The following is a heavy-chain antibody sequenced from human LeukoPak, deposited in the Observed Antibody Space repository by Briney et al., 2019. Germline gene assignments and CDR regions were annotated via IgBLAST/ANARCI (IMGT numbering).Heavy chain of an antibody. D-gene: IGHD3-22*01. Sequence: SKTLSLTCTVSGDSIGSADYYWTWIRQPPGKGLEWIGNIYYSGSTSYKSSLKSRVTMSLDTSKNQFSLKLSSVTAADTAVYYCARDPAPNYYDNRGYYLDYWGQGILVTVSS. J-gene: IGHJ4*02. CDR1: GDSIGSADYY. CDR2: IYYSGST. V-gene: IGHV4-30-4*01. CDR3: ARDPAPNYYDNRGYYLDY.